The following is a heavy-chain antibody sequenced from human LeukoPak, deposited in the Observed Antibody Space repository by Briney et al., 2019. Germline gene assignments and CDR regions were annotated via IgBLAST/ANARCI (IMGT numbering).Heavy chain of an antibody. D-gene: IGHD4-11*01. J-gene: IGHJ4*02. CDR1: GFTFSSYW. CDR2: INSDGRST. Sequence: GGSLRLSCAASGFTFSSYWMNWVRQVPGKGLVWVSRINSDGRSTSYADSVKGRFTISRDNAKNTVYLQMNSLGAEDTAIYYCVRVLGTVTTIYYFDSWGQGTLVTVSS. V-gene: IGHV3-74*01. CDR3: VRVLGTVTTIYYFDS.